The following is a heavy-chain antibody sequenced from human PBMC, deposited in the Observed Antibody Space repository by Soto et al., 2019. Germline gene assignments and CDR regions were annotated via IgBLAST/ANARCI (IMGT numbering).Heavy chain of an antibody. Sequence: SVKVSCKASGGTFSSYTISWVRQAPGQGLEWMGRIIPILGIANYAQKFQGRVTMTEDTSTDTAYMELSSLRSEDTAVYYCATVEDWFDPWGQGTLVTSPQ. V-gene: IGHV1-69*02. D-gene: IGHD4-4*01. J-gene: IGHJ5*02. CDR2: IIPILGIA. CDR3: ATVEDWFDP. CDR1: GGTFSSYT.